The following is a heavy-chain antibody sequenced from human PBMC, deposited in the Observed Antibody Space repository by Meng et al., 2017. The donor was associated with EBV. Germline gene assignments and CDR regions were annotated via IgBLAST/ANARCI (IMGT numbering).Heavy chain of an antibody. CDR1: GYTFTSYG. Sequence: VQLVQAGVEVKKPGASRKVYCKASGYTFTSYGISWVRQAPGQGLEWMGWISAYNGNTNYAQKLQGRVTMTTDTSTSTAYMELRSLKSDDTAVYYCARVRTFGGVIPPDYWGQGTLVTVSS. J-gene: IGHJ4*02. D-gene: IGHD3-16*02. V-gene: IGHV1-18*01. CDR2: ISAYNGNT. CDR3: ARVRTFGGVIPPDY.